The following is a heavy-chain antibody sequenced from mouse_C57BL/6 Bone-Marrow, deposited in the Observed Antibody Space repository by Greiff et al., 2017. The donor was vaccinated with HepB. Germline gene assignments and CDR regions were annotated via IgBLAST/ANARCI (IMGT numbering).Heavy chain of an antibody. CDR2: IYPGSGST. Sequence: QVQLQQPGAELVKPGASVKMSCKASGYTFTSYWITWVKQRPGQGLEWIGDIYPGSGSTNYNEKFKSKATLTVDTSSSTAYMQLSSLTSEDSAVYYCASPQFITTVVASYYFDYWGQGTTLTVSS. CDR3: ASPQFITTVVASYYFDY. V-gene: IGHV1-55*01. CDR1: GYTFTSYW. J-gene: IGHJ2*01. D-gene: IGHD1-1*01.